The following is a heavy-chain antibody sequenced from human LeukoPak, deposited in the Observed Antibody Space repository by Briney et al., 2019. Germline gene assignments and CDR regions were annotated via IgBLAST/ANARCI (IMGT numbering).Heavy chain of an antibody. J-gene: IGHJ5*02. CDR3: ARDGDSSGYGNWFDP. D-gene: IGHD3-22*01. CDR1: GGTFSSYA. Sequence: GASVKVSCKASGGTFSSYAITWVRQAPGQGLEWMGIINPSGGSTSYAQKFQGRVTMTRDTSTSTVYMELSSLRSEDTAVYYCARDGDSSGYGNWFDPWGQGTLVTVSS. CDR2: INPSGGST. V-gene: IGHV1-46*01.